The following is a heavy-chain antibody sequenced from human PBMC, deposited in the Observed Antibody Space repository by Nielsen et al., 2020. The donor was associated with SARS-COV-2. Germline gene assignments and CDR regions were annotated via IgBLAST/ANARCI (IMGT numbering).Heavy chain of an antibody. J-gene: IGHJ5*02. Sequence: SETLSLTCAVSGGSISSSNWWSWVRQPPGKGLEWIGEIYHSGSTNYNPSLKSRVTISVDKSKNQFSLKLSSVTAADTAVYYCARIAPITIFGVVSWFDPWGQGTLVTVSS. CDR2: IYHSGST. V-gene: IGHV4-4*02. CDR1: GGSISSSNW. CDR3: ARIAPITIFGVVSWFDP. D-gene: IGHD3-3*01.